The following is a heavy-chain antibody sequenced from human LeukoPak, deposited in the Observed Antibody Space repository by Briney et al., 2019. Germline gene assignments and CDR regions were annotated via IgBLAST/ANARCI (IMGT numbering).Heavy chain of an antibody. CDR3: ARTTEGGYTYGYFYYYYMDV. CDR1: GGSISSYY. Sequence: SETLSLTCTVSGGSISSYYWSWIRQPPGKVLEWIGYIYYSWSTNYNPSLKSRVTISVDTSKNQFSLKLTSVTAADTAVYYCARTTEGGYTYGYFYYYYMDVWGKGTTVTISS. CDR2: IYYSWST. V-gene: IGHV4-59*01. J-gene: IGHJ6*03. D-gene: IGHD5-18*01.